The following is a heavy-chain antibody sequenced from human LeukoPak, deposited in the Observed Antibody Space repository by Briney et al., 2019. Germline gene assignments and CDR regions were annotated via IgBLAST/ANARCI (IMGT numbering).Heavy chain of an antibody. V-gene: IGHV3-21*01. Sequence: GGSLRLSCAASGFTFSRYTMNWVRQAPGKGLEWVSSISSSSSYIYYADSVKGRFTISRDNAKNSLYLQMNSLRAEDTAVYYCARGGEHDYGDYWGQGTLVTVSS. CDR1: GFTFSRYT. J-gene: IGHJ4*02. D-gene: IGHD1/OR15-1a*01. CDR2: ISSSSSYI. CDR3: ARGGEHDYGDY.